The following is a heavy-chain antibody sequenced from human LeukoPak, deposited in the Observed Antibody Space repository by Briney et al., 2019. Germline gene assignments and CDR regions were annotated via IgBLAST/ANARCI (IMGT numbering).Heavy chain of an antibody. CDR3: ASLRVPGDFDY. V-gene: IGHV4-39*01. CDR1: GGSISSRTYY. Sequence: PSETLSLTCTVSGGSISSRTYYWAWIRQPPGQGLEWIGNIYYSGSTYYNPSLKSRLTMSVDTSKNQFSLKLRSVTAADTAVYYCASLRVPGDFDYWGQGTLVTASS. CDR2: IYYSGST. J-gene: IGHJ4*02.